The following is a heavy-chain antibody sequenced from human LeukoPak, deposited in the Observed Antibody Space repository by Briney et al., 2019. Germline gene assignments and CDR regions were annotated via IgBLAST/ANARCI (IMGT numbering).Heavy chain of an antibody. CDR1: GYSISSGYY. CDR3: ARDYYGSGKRFYYMDV. V-gene: IGHV4-38-2*02. Sequence: SETLSLTCTVSGYSISSGYYWGWIRQPPGKGLEWIGNIYHSGSTYYNPSLKSRVTMSVDTSKNQFSLKLSSVTAADTAVYYCARDYYGSGKRFYYMDVWGKGTTVTISS. D-gene: IGHD3-10*01. CDR2: IYHSGST. J-gene: IGHJ6*03.